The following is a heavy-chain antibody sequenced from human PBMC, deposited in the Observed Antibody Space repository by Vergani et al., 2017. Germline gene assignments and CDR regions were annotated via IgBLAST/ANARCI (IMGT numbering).Heavy chain of an antibody. CDR1: GFTFSSYA. D-gene: IGHD6-19*01. J-gene: IGHJ4*02. CDR2: ISGSGGST. V-gene: IGHV3-23*01. Sequence: EVQLLESGGGLVQPGGSLRLSCAASGFTFSSYAMSWVRQAPGKGLEWVSAISGSGGSTFYAASVKGRVTISIDNSKNTLYLQMNSLRAEDTAVDYCAKDMDAAVAGMGDYWGQGTLVTVYS. CDR3: AKDMDAAVAGMGDY.